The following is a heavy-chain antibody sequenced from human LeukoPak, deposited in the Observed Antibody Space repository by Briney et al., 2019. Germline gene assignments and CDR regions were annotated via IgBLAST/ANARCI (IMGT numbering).Heavy chain of an antibody. CDR3: ARKPYSSSPYYYGMDV. D-gene: IGHD6-13*01. V-gene: IGHV5-51*01. CDR2: IYPGDSDT. Sequence: GESLKISCRGSGYSFTCYWIGWVRQMPGKGLEWMGIIYPGDSDTRYSPSFQGQVTISADKSISTAYLQWSSLKASDTAMYYCARKPYSSSPYYYGMDVWGQGTTVTVSS. J-gene: IGHJ6*02. CDR1: GYSFTCYW.